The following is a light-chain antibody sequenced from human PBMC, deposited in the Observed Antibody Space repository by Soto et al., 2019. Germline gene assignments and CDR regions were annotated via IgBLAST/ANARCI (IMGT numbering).Light chain of an antibody. J-gene: IGKJ4*01. Sequence: EIVLTQSPGTLSLSPGERATLSCRASQSVRGNYLAWYQQKPGQAPRLLISGAYSRATGIPDRFSGSGSVTDLTLTVSRLEPEDCDVYYSQPYGCAPLVTFGGGTKVEIK. CDR2: GAY. CDR3: QPYGCAPLVT. CDR1: QSVRGNY. V-gene: IGKV3-20*01.